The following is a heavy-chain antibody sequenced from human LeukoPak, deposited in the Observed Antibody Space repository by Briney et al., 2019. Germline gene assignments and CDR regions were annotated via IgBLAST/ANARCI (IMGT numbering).Heavy chain of an antibody. CDR2: INEGGSEK. CDR3: VRDATRGGDLDH. Sequence: QPGGSLRLSCAASGFTFTDFWMMWVRQAPGKGLEWVAQINEGGSEKYYVDSVRGRFTISRDNAMNSLDLQMSTLRVEDTAVYYCVRDATRGGDLDHWGQGTLVTVSS. D-gene: IGHD2-21*01. J-gene: IGHJ4*02. CDR1: GFTFTDFW. V-gene: IGHV3-7*01.